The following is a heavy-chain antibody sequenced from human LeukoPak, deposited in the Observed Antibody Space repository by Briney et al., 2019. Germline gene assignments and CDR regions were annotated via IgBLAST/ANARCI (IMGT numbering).Heavy chain of an antibody. D-gene: IGHD3-9*01. J-gene: IGHJ6*03. CDR3: ARSGTRITIFDYMDV. Sequence: SVKVSCKASGGTFSSYAISWVRQAPGQGLEWMGGIIPIFGTANYAQKFQGRVTITADESTSTAYMELSSLRSEDTAVYYCARSGTRITIFDYMDVWGKGTTATISS. V-gene: IGHV1-69*13. CDR2: IIPIFGTA. CDR1: GGTFSSYA.